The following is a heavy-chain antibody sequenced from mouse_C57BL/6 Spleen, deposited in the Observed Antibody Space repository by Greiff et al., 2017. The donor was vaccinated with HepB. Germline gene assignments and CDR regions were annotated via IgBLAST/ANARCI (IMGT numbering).Heavy chain of an antibody. V-gene: IGHV1-7*01. D-gene: IGHD2-3*01. CDR1: GYTFTSYW. Sequence: QVHVKQSGAELAKPGASVKLSCKASGYTFTSYWMHWVKQRPGQGLEWIGYINPSSGYTKYNQKFKDKATLTADKSSSTAYMQLSSLTYEDSAVYYCARYPDVYAMDYWGQGTSVTVSS. CDR3: ARYPDVYAMDY. J-gene: IGHJ4*01. CDR2: INPSSGYT.